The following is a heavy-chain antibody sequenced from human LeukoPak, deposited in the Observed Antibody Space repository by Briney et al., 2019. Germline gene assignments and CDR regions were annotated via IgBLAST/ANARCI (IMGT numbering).Heavy chain of an antibody. D-gene: IGHD2-21*01. CDR3: AKEAFRPPLLAF. J-gene: IGHJ4*02. CDR1: GFTFSLSA. Sequence: GGSLRLSCAASGFTFSLSAMTWVRQPPGKGLEWVATVSNSGAATYYADSVKGRFSISRDNSKNTVSLEMSNLRTDDTAIYYCAKEAFRPPLLAFWGQGSLVTFSS. V-gene: IGHV3-23*01. CDR2: VSNSGAAT.